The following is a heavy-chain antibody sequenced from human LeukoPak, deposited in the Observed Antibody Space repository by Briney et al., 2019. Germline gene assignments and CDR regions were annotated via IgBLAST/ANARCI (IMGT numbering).Heavy chain of an antibody. V-gene: IGHV3-9*01. CDR2: ISWNSGSI. J-gene: IGHJ4*02. CDR1: GFTFNDYA. CDR3: AKDIDSVARYTFDY. D-gene: IGHD2-2*02. Sequence: GGSLSLSCAASGFTFNDYARNWFRKAPGKGLGWFPVISWNSGSIGYADSVKGRFTISRDNAKNSLYLQMNSLRAEDTALYYCAKDIDSVARYTFDYWGQGTLVTVSS.